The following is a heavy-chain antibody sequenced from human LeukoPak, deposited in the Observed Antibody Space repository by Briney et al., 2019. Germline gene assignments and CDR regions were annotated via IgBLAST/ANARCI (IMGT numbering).Heavy chain of an antibody. CDR2: ITWNSGTI. CDR1: RFTFDDYA. V-gene: IGHV3-9*01. CDR3: AKDVTGTGAFDI. D-gene: IGHD1-7*01. Sequence: GGSLRLSCAASRFTFDDYAMHWVRQGPGKGLEWVSGITWNSGTIGYADSVKGRFTISRDNAKNSLYLQMNSLRAEDTALYYYAKDVTGTGAFDIWGQGTMVTVSS. J-gene: IGHJ3*02.